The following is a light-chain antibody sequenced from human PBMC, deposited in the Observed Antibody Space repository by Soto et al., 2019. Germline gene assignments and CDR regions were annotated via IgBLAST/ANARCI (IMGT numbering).Light chain of an antibody. CDR1: TGADTSGYT. CDR2: STS. J-gene: IGLJ1*01. Sequence: QAVATPDPSLTVSPGGTVTLPCASSTGADTSGYTPSRFQQNPGQAPRALIYSTSMKHSWTPARFSVSLLGGKAALTLSGVQREDEAEYYCLPYYGGAYGFGTGTKVTVL. V-gene: IGLV7-43*01. CDR3: LPYYGGAYG.